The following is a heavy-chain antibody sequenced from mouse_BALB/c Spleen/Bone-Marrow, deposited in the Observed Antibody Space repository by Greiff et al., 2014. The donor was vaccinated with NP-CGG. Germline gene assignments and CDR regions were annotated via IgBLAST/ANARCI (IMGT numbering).Heavy chain of an antibody. CDR2: IDPASGNT. CDR3: AAYYYVSSYGFAY. CDR1: GFNIKDTY. J-gene: IGHJ3*01. D-gene: IGHD1-1*01. V-gene: IGHV14-3*02. Sequence: VQLQQSGAELVKPGASVKLSSTASGFNIKDTYMHWVKQRPEQGLEWIGRIDPASGNTKFDPKFQGKATIASDTSSNTAYLQLSSLTSEDTAVYYCAAYYYVSSYGFAYWGQGTLVTVSA.